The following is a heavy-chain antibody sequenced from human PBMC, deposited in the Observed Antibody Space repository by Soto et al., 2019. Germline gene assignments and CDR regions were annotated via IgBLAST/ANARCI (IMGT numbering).Heavy chain of an antibody. CDR1: GFSLSTSGVG. D-gene: IGHD2-15*01. Sequence: SGPTLVNPTQTLTLTCTFSGFSLSTSGVGVGWIRQPPGKALEWLALIFSNDEKSYSTSLKSRLTISKDTSKSQVVLTMTNMDPVDTATYYCARIRRYCSGGSCYEYYFDYWGQGTLVTVSS. CDR3: ARIRRYCSGGSCYEYYFDY. CDR2: IFSNDEK. V-gene: IGHV2-26*01. J-gene: IGHJ4*02.